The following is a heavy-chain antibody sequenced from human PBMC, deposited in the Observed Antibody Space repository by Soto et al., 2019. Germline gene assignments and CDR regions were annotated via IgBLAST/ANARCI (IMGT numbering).Heavy chain of an antibody. Sequence: GGSLRLSCAASGFTFSSYSMNWVRQAPGKGLEWVSSISSSSSYIYYADSVKGRFTISRDNAKNSLYLQMNSLRVEDTAVYYCAREGGYYDSSGYYPDAFDIWGQGTMVTVSS. V-gene: IGHV3-21*01. CDR1: GFTFSSYS. D-gene: IGHD3-22*01. CDR3: AREGGYYDSSGYYPDAFDI. CDR2: ISSSSSYI. J-gene: IGHJ3*02.